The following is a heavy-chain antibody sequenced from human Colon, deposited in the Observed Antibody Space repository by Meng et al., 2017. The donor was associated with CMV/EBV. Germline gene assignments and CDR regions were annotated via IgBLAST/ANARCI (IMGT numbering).Heavy chain of an antibody. J-gene: IGHJ4*02. D-gene: IGHD2-2*01. CDR3: VRGRPATMWAYYFDS. Sequence: QLQLQESGPGLVKPSETLSLTCTVSGASFNNSIYSWGWIRQPPGKGLEWIGNIYYTGNTFYNASLKSRVTISVDTSKKQFSLKLSSVTSADTAIYYCVRGRPATMWAYYFDSWGQGTLVTV. CDR2: IYYTGNT. V-gene: IGHV4-39*07. CDR1: GASFNNSIYS.